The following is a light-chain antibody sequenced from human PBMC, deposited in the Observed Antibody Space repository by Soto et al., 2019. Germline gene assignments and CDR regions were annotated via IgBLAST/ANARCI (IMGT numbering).Light chain of an antibody. V-gene: IGKV1D-12*01. CDR1: QGIGTW. J-gene: IGKJ5*01. Sequence: DIQMTQAPSSVFASVGDRVTITCRASQGIGTWLAWYQQKPGKAPSLLIYAASTLHSWVPSRFTGRGSGTDFTLTISSLQPEDSATYYCQHATSFPITFGQGTRLEIK. CDR2: AAS. CDR3: QHATSFPIT.